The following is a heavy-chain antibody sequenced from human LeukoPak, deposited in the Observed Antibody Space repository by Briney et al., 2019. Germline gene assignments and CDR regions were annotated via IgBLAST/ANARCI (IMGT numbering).Heavy chain of an antibody. V-gene: IGHV3-30*18. Sequence: GGSLRLSCAASGFTLSSYGIHWVRQAPGKGLEWVAVISYDGSNKYYADSVKGRFTISRDNSKNTLYLQMNSLRAEDTAVYYCAKEIYSDSSAYVDYWGQGTLVTVSS. CDR2: ISYDGSNK. CDR1: GFTLSSYG. D-gene: IGHD3-22*01. CDR3: AKEIYSDSSAYVDY. J-gene: IGHJ4*02.